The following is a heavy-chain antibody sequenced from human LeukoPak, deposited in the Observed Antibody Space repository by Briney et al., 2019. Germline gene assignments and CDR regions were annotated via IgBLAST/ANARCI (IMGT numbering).Heavy chain of an antibody. Sequence: GGSLRLSCAASGFTFSSYSMNWVRQAPGKGLEWVSYISSSSSTIYYADSVKGRFTISRDNAKNSLYLQMNSLRAEDTAVYYCARDIAAATLNWFDPWGQGTLVTVSS. D-gene: IGHD6-13*01. CDR3: ARDIAAATLNWFDP. J-gene: IGHJ5*02. CDR2: ISSSSSTI. CDR1: GFTFSSYS. V-gene: IGHV3-48*04.